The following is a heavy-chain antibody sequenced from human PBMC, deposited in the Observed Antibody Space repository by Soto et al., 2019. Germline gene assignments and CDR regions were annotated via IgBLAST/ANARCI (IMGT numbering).Heavy chain of an antibody. CDR3: AREHIVVVTATYYYYGMDV. J-gene: IGHJ6*02. V-gene: IGHV4-34*01. D-gene: IGHD2-21*02. CDR2: INHSGST. Sequence: SETLSLTCAVYGGSFSGYYWSWIRQPPGKGLEWIGEINHSGSTNYNPSLKSRVTISVDTSKNQFSLKLSSVTAADTAAYYCAREHIVVVTATYYYYGMDVWGQGTTVTVSS. CDR1: GGSFSGYY.